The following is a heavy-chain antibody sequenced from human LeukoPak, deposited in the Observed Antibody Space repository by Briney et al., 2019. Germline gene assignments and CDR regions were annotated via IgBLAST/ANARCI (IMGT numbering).Heavy chain of an antibody. CDR2: IYYSGST. D-gene: IGHD6-13*01. V-gene: IGHV4-39*07. CDR1: GGSISSSSYY. CDR3: ARDLTGAAGSFDY. Sequence: PSETLSLTCTVSGGSISSSSYYWSWIRQPPGKGLEWIGSIYYSGSTYYNPSLKSRVTISVDTSKNQFSLRLSSATAADTAVYYCARDLTGAAGSFDYWGQGTLVTVSS. J-gene: IGHJ4*02.